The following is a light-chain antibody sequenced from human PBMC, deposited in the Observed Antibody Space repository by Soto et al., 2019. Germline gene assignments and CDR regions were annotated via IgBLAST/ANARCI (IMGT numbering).Light chain of an antibody. V-gene: IGLV2-14*01. Sequence: QSVLTQPASVSGSPGQSITISCTGTSSDIGAYNYVSWYQQHPGKAPKLMIYDVSNRPSGVSNRFSGSKSGNTASLTISGLQAEDEADYYCSSYTSDSTTIFGGGTKVTVL. CDR1: SSDIGAYNY. CDR3: SSYTSDSTTI. J-gene: IGLJ2*01. CDR2: DVS.